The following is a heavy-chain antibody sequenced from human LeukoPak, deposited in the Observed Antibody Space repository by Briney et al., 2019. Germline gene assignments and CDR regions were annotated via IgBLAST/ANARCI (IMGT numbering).Heavy chain of an antibody. Sequence: TGGSLRLSCAASGFTFSSYGMHWVRQAPGKGLEWVAVISYDGSNKYYADSVKGRFTISRDNSKNTLYLQMSSLRAEDTAVYFCARLLEWFQNFDYWGQGTLVTVSS. CDR2: ISYDGSNK. CDR1: GFTFSSYG. J-gene: IGHJ4*02. D-gene: IGHD3-3*01. CDR3: ARLLEWFQNFDY. V-gene: IGHV3-30*03.